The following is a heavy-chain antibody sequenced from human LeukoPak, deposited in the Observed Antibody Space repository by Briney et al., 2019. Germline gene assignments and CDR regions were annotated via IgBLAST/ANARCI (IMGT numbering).Heavy chain of an antibody. V-gene: IGHV3-48*03. Sequence: GGSLRLSCAASGFTFSNYEMNWVRQAPGKGLEWVSYISSSGSTIYYADSVKGRFTVSRDNAKNSLYLQMDSLRAEDTAVYYCARYSGGYYSFHNRGQGTLVTVSS. CDR1: GFTFSNYE. CDR2: ISSSGSTI. CDR3: ARYSGGYYSFHN. J-gene: IGHJ4*02. D-gene: IGHD1-26*01.